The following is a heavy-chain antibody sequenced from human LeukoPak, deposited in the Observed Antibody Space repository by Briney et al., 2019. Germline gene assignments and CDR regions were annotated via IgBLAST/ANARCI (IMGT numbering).Heavy chain of an antibody. V-gene: IGHV1-2*02. D-gene: IGHD3-10*01. Sequence: GASVKVSCKTSGYTFTGNFIHWVRQAPGQGLEWMGWINPNSGGTNYAQKFQGRVTMTRDTSISTAYMELSRLRSDDTAVYYCARGLYYYGSGSYVCGYWGQGTLVTVSS. J-gene: IGHJ4*02. CDR3: ARGLYYYGSGSYVCGY. CDR1: GYTFTGNF. CDR2: INPNSGGT.